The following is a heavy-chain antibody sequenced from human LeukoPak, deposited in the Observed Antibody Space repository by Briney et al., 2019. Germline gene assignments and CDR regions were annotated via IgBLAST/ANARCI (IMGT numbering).Heavy chain of an antibody. Sequence: GGSLRRSCAAYGFTFSSYWMSWVRQAPGKGLEWVANIKQDGSEKYYVDSVKDRFTISRDNAKNSLYLQMNSLRAEDTAVYYCARDRLAVADIYYMDVWGKGTTVTVSS. J-gene: IGHJ6*03. V-gene: IGHV3-7*01. D-gene: IGHD6-19*01. CDR2: IKQDGSEK. CDR1: GFTFSSYW. CDR3: ARDRLAVADIYYMDV.